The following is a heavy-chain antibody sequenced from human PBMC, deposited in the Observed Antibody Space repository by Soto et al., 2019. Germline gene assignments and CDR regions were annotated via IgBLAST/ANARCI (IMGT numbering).Heavy chain of an antibody. J-gene: IGHJ5*02. CDR1: GYTFTSYG. V-gene: IGHV1-18*01. D-gene: IGHD6-13*01. CDR2: INAYNGNT. CDR3: ARDGLAAAGTGYNWFDP. Sequence: ASVKVSCKASGYTFTSYGISWVRQAPGQGLEWMGWINAYNGNTNYAQKFQGRVTITRDTSTSTAYMELRSLRSEDTAVYYCARDGLAAAGTGYNWFDPWGQGTLVTVSS.